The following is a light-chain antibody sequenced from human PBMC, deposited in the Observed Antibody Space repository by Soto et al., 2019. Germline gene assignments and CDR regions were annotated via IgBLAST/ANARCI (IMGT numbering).Light chain of an antibody. J-gene: IGKJ1*01. CDR3: QQYGISPT. V-gene: IGKV3-20*01. CDR2: DVS. Sequence: EIVLTQSPGTLSLSPGERATLSCRSSHSVSSNYLAWYQQKPGQAPRLLIYDVSSRATGIPDRFSGSGSGTDFTLTISRLEPVDFAVYYCQQYGISPTFGKGTKVAIK. CDR1: HSVSSNY.